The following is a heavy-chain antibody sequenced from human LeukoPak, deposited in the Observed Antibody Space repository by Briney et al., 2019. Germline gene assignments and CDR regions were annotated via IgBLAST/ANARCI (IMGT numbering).Heavy chain of an antibody. CDR2: IYTSGST. D-gene: IGHD3-10*01. V-gene: IGHV4-4*07. J-gene: IGHJ3*02. Sequence: SETLSLTCLVAGGSISSYYWSWIRQPAGKGLEWIGRIYTSGSTNYNPSLKSRATRSVDTSKNQFSLKLSSVAAADTAVYYCARSHPGSGDAFDIGGQGTMVTVS. CDR1: GGSISSYY. CDR3: ARSHPGSGDAFDI.